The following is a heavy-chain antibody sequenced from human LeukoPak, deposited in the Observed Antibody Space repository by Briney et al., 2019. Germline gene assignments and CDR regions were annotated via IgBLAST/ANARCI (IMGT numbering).Heavy chain of an antibody. CDR3: ARQYSSGWYDPYYMDV. J-gene: IGHJ6*03. V-gene: IGHV4-38-2*01. D-gene: IGHD6-19*01. Sequence: SETLSLTCAVSGYSISSGYYWGWIRQPPGKGLEWIGSIYHSGSTYYNPSLKSRVTISVDTSKNQFSLKPSSVTAADTAVCYCARQYSSGWYDPYYMDVWGKGTTVTVSS. CDR2: IYHSGST. CDR1: GYSISSGYY.